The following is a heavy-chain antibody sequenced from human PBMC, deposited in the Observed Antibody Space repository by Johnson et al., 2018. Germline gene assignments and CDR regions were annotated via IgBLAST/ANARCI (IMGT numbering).Heavy chain of an antibody. J-gene: IGHJ4*02. CDR1: GGSFSAHS. CDR3: VTERYSYGQTIDY. D-gene: IGHD5-18*01. CDR2: FTHSGST. V-gene: IGHV4-34*01. Sequence: QVQLQQGGAGLLKPSEPLSLTCAVYGGSFSAHSWNWVRQPPGKGLEWVGEFTHSGSTSCNPSLKTRLTISLDPSKNHFSLNLTSVTAADTAVYYRVTERYSYGQTIDYWGPGSLVTVSA.